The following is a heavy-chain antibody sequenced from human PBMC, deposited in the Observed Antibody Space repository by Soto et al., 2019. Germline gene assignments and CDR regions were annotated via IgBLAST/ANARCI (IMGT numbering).Heavy chain of an antibody. J-gene: IGHJ4*02. D-gene: IGHD2-2*02. CDR1: GFTFSSYG. V-gene: IGHV3-30*18. Sequence: GGSLRLSCAASGFTFSSYGMHWVRQAPGKGLEWVAVISYDGSNKYYADSVKGRFTISRDNSKNTLYLQMNSLRAEDTAVYYCAKNSLHIVVVPAAIDYWGQGTLVTVSS. CDR3: AKNSLHIVVVPAAIDY. CDR2: ISYDGSNK.